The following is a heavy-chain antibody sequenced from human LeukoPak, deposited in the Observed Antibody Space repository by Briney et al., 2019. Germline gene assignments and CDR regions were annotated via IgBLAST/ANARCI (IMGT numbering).Heavy chain of an antibody. D-gene: IGHD5-24*01. CDR2: INSDGSST. J-gene: IGHJ4*02. Sequence: PGGSLRLSCAASGFTFSSYWMHWVRQAPGKGLVWVSRINSDGSSTSYADSVKGRFTISRDNAKNTLYLQMNSLRAEDTAVYYCARARARDGYNPTFDYWGQGTLVTVSS. CDR1: GFTFSSYW. V-gene: IGHV3-74*01. CDR3: ARARARDGYNPTFDY.